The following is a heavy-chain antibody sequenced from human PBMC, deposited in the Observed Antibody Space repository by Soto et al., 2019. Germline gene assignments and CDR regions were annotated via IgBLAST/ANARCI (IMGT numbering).Heavy chain of an antibody. CDR2: IWYDGSNK. Sequence: GGSLRLSCAASGFTFSSYGMHWVRQAPGKGLEWVAVIWYDGSNKYYADSVKGRFTISRDNSKNTLYLQMNSLRAEDTAVYYCARALGSDYRGAFDYWGQGTLVTVSS. J-gene: IGHJ4*02. CDR1: GFTFSSYG. CDR3: ARALGSDYRGAFDY. D-gene: IGHD4-17*01. V-gene: IGHV3-33*01.